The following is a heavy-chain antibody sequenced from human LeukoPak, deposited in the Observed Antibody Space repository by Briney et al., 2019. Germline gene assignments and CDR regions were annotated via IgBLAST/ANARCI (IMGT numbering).Heavy chain of an antibody. Sequence: GGSLRLSCAASGFTFSSYFMNWVREATGKGLEWVSSISSSSSYIYYADSVKGRFTISRDNAKNSLYLQMNSLRAEDTAVYYCARDRSSRTSFDYWGQGTLVTVSS. J-gene: IGHJ4*02. CDR3: ARDRSSRTSFDY. CDR2: ISSSSSYI. CDR1: GFTFSSYF. D-gene: IGHD6-6*01. V-gene: IGHV3-21*01.